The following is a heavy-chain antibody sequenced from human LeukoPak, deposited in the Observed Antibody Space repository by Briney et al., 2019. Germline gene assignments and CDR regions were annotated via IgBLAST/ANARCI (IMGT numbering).Heavy chain of an antibody. CDR3: AKRGSDYSDYAAKYFAY. CDR2: ISGSGGST. V-gene: IGHV3-23*01. Sequence: GGSLRLSCAASGFAFSSYAMSWVRQAPGKGLEWVSAISGSGGSTYYADSVKGRFTISRDNSKNTLYLQMNSLRAEDTAVYYCAKRGSDYSDYAAKYFAYWAREPWSPSPQ. D-gene: IGHD4-11*01. J-gene: IGHJ4*02. CDR1: GFAFSSYA.